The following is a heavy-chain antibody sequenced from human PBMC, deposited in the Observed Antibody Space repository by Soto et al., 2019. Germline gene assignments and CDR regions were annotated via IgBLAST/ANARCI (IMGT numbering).Heavy chain of an antibody. J-gene: IGHJ6*03. CDR2: IYYSGST. Sequence: SETLSLTCTVSGGSISSYYWSWIRQPPGKGLEWIGYIYYSGSTNYNPSLKSRVTISIDTSKNQFSLKLSSVTADDTAVYYCARDIPGVDSSTSFGLMDVWGKGTTVTVSS. V-gene: IGHV4-59*01. CDR1: GGSISSYY. CDR3: ARDIPGVDSSTSFGLMDV. D-gene: IGHD2-2*01.